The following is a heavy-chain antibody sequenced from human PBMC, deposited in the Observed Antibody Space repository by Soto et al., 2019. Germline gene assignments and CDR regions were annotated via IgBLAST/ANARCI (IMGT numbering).Heavy chain of an antibody. Sequence: PSETLSLTCAVYGGSFSGYYWSWIRQPPGKGLEWIGEINHSGSTNYNPSLKSRVTISVDTSKNQFSLKPSSVTAADTAVYYCAVRGRRAFDYWGQGTLVTVS. CDR2: INHSGST. J-gene: IGHJ4*02. CDR1: GGSFSGYY. CDR3: AVRGRRAFDY. V-gene: IGHV4-34*01. D-gene: IGHD5-12*01.